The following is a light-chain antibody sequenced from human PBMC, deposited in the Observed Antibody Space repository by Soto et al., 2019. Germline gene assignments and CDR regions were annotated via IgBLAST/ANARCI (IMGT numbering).Light chain of an antibody. V-gene: IGKV1-5*01. Sequence: DIQMTQSPSTLSASVGDRVNMTCRASQNIGSWVAWYQQIPGRAPKLLIYDVFNLQSGVPSRFRGSGSWTEFTLTISRLQTDDSETDYCQQYHSFSFTFGQGTKVDIK. CDR1: QNIGSW. CDR3: QQYHSFSFT. CDR2: DVF. J-gene: IGKJ2*01.